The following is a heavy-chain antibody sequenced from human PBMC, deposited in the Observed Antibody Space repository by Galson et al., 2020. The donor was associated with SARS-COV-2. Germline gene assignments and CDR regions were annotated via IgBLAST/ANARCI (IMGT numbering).Heavy chain of an antibody. CDR3: AQANSYGSSGYIVAFDI. V-gene: IGHV2-26*01. Sequence: SGPTLVKPTETLTLTCTVSGFSLSNARMGVSWIRQPPGTALEWLAHIFSNDEKSYSTSLKSRLTISKDTSKSQVDLTMTNMDPVDTTTYYCAQANSYGSSGYIVAFDIWGKGTMVTVSS. CDR2: IFSNDEK. J-gene: IGHJ3*02. D-gene: IGHD3-22*01. CDR1: GFSLSNARMG.